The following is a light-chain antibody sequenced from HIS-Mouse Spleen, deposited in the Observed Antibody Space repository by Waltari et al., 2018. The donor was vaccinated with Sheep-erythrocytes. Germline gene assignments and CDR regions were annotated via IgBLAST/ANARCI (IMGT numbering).Light chain of an antibody. V-gene: IGLV1-40*01. CDR1: SSNIGAGYD. CDR2: GNS. J-gene: IGLJ3*02. Sequence: QSVLTQPPSVSGAPGQRVTISCTGSSSNIGAGYDVHWYQQLPGTAPKLLIYGNSTRPSGVPDRFSGSKSGTSASLAIPGLQAEDEADYYCQSYDSSLSGPWVFGGGTKLTVL. CDR3: QSYDSSLSGPWV.